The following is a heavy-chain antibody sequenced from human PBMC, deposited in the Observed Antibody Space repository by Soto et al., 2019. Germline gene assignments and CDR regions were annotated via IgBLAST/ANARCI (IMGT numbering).Heavy chain of an antibody. V-gene: IGHV1-46*03. CDR2: INPSGGST. J-gene: IGHJ3*01. Sequence: QVQLVQSGAEVKKPGASVKVSCKASGYTFTSYYMHWVRQAPGQGLEWLGIINPSGGSTSYAQKLQGRVTMNRDTSTITVYRELSSLRSEDTAVYYCARGGRVVLDAFDLWGQGTMVTVSS. CDR1: GYTFTSYY. D-gene: IGHD6-25*01. CDR3: ARGGRVVLDAFDL.